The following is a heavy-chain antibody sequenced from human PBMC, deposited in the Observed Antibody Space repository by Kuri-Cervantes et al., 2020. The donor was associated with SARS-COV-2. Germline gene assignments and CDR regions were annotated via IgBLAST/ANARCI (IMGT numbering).Heavy chain of an antibody. CDR3: ARDLWCSGGSCYFENY. Sequence: GESLKISCAASGFTFTNYGMHWVRQAPGKGLEYVSAIGSDGGTTYYANSVKGRLTISRDNSKNTLYLQMGSLRAEDMAVYYCARDLWCSGGSCYFENYWGQGTLVTVSS. J-gene: IGHJ4*02. CDR1: GFTFTNYG. CDR2: IGSDGGTT. V-gene: IGHV3-64*01. D-gene: IGHD2-15*01.